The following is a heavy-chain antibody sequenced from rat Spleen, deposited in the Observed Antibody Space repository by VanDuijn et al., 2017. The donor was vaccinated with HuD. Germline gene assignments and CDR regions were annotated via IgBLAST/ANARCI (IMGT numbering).Heavy chain of an antibody. Sequence: QVQLKESGPGLVKPSETLSLTCTVSGFSLTTYNVNWVRQLPGKGLEWMGVMWRSGSTEYNSALKSRLSISRDPSKNHIFLKMNNLQTEDTAMYFCARSDYSSPYYFDYWGQGVMVTVSS. CDR1: GFSLTTYN. CDR2: MWRSGST. V-gene: IGHV2-45*01. CDR3: ARSDYSSPYYFDY. J-gene: IGHJ2*01. D-gene: IGHD1-8*01.